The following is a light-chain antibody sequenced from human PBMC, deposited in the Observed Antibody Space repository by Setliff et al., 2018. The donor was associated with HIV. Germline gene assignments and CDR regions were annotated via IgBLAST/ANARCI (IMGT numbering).Light chain of an antibody. V-gene: IGLV2-11*01. Sequence: QSALTQPRSVSGSPGQSVTISCTGTTSDVGGYNFVSWYQHHPGKAPKLMIYDVIKRPSGVPDRFSGSKSGNTASLTISGLQAEDEADYSCCSYAGSHTFVFGTGTKVTVL. CDR2: DVI. J-gene: IGLJ1*01. CDR1: TSDVGGYNF. CDR3: CSYAGSHTFV.